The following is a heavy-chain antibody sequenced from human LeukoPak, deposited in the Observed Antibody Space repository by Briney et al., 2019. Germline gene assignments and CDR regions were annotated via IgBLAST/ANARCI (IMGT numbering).Heavy chain of an antibody. J-gene: IGHJ6*02. CDR2: IHQSGST. Sequence: PSQTLSLTCAIYGVSFGTHSWTWIRQPPGKGLEWVGEIHQSGSTNYNPSLRSRVIISVDTSKNQFSVRLRSVTAADTAMYFCTRGNMSPGSFQGMDVWGQGTMVT. CDR3: TRGNMSPGSFQGMDV. V-gene: IGHV4-34*01. CDR1: GVSFGTHS. D-gene: IGHD2-21*01.